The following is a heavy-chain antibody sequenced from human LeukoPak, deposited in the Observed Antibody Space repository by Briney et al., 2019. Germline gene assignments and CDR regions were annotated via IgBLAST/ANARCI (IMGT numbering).Heavy chain of an antibody. CDR2: ISYNGIKT. Sequence: GGSLRLSCAASGFTFNRSSIHWVRQAPGKGLEWVAVISYNGIKTYYADSVKGRFTISRDNAKNSLYLQMNSLRDEDTAVYYCARRDCSTSCYLWFDPWGQGTLVTVSS. J-gene: IGHJ5*02. D-gene: IGHD2-2*01. CDR1: GFTFNRSS. V-gene: IGHV3-30-3*01. CDR3: ARRDCSTSCYLWFDP.